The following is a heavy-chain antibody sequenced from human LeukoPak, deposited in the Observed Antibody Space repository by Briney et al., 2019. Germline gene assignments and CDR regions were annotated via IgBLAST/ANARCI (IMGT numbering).Heavy chain of an antibody. CDR1: GGSISSYY. V-gene: IGHV4-59*12. CDR2: IYYSGST. CDR3: ARGYYSDY. J-gene: IGHJ4*02. D-gene: IGHD3-10*01. Sequence: PSETLSLTCTVSGGSISSYYWSWIRQPPGKGLEWIGYIYYSGSTNYNPSLKSRVTMSVDTSKNQFSLKLSSVTAADTAVYYCARGYYSDYWGQGTLVTVSS.